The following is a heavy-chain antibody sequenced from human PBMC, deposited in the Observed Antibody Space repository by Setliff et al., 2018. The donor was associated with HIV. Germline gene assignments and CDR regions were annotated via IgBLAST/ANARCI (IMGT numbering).Heavy chain of an antibody. J-gene: IGHJ6*03. V-gene: IGHV1-69*13. CDR3: ARGIQPFYYYYMDV. Sequence: GASVKVSCKASGGSFSRNAISWVRQAPGHGLEWMGGIIPMFGTANYAQKFQGRVTITADESTSTAYMELSSLRSEDTAVYYCARGIQPFYYYYMDVWGKGTTVTVSS. CDR1: GGSFSRNA. D-gene: IGHD2-2*01. CDR2: IIPMFGTA.